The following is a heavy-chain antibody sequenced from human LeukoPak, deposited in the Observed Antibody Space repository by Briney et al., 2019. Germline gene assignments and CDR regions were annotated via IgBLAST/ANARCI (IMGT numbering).Heavy chain of an antibody. V-gene: IGHV3-23*01. CDR1: GFTFSSYA. J-gene: IGHJ5*02. CDR2: ISGSGGST. D-gene: IGHD3-10*01. Sequence: GGSLRLSCAASGFTFSSYAMSWVRQAPGKGLEWVSAISGSGGSTYYADSVKGRFTISRDNSKNTLYLQMNSLRAEDTAVYYCAKETLRFGELPGRIYNWFDPWGQGTLVTVSS. CDR3: AKETLRFGELPGRIYNWFDP.